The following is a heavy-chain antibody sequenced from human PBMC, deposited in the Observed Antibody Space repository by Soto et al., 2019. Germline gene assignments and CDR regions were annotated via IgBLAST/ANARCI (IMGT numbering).Heavy chain of an antibody. Sequence: GGSLRLSCAASEFTFSDYYMSWIRQAPGKGLEWVSYISSSGSTIYYADSVKGRFTISRDNAKNSLYLQMNSLRAEDTAVYYCARDEAGYSYGYVWFDPWGQGTLVTVSS. D-gene: IGHD5-18*01. J-gene: IGHJ5*02. V-gene: IGHV3-11*01. CDR2: ISSSGSTI. CDR1: EFTFSDYY. CDR3: ARDEAGYSYGYVWFDP.